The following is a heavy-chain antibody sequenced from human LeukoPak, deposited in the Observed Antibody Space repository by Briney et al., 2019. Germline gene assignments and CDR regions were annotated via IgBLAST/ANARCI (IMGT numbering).Heavy chain of an antibody. D-gene: IGHD3-10*01. CDR3: VNYGWGRPA. Sequence: GGSLRLSCAASGFTFSSYWMHWVRQAPGKGLVWVSRIKSDRSDTTYADSVKGRFTISRDNAKNMLYLQMNSLRAEDTAVYYCVNYGWGRPAWGQGTLVTVSS. CDR1: GFTFSSYW. V-gene: IGHV3-74*03. CDR2: IKSDRSDT. J-gene: IGHJ4*02.